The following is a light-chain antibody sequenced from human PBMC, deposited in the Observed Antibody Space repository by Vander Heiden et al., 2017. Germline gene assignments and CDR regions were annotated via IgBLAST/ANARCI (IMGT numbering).Light chain of an antibody. Sequence: EIVMTQSPATLSVSPGERATLSCRASQSVSSNLAWYQQKPGQAPRLLIYGASTRGTGIPARFSGSGYGREFTLTISSRQSEDFAVYYCQQHNNWPLWTFGQGTKVEIK. V-gene: IGKV3D-15*01. CDR3: QQHNNWPLWT. CDR2: GAS. J-gene: IGKJ1*01. CDR1: QSVSSN.